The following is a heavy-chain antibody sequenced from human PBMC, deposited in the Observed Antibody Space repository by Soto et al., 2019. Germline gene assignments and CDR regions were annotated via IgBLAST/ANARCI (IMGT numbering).Heavy chain of an antibody. Sequence: QVQLQESGPGLVKPSQTLSLTCTVSGGSISSGTYHWTWIRQHPEKGLEWIGYIYYSGSTYYNPSLKSRVTISVDTSKNQFSLRLSSVTAADTAVYYCPREMNYYDTSGDSYFDYWGQGTLVTVSS. V-gene: IGHV4-31*03. CDR2: IYYSGST. D-gene: IGHD3-22*01. CDR1: GGSISSGTYH. CDR3: PREMNYYDTSGDSYFDY. J-gene: IGHJ4*02.